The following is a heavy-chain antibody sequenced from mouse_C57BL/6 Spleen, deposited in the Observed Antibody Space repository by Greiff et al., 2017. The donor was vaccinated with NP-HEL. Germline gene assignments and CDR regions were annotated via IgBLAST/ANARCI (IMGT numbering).Heavy chain of an antibody. CDR3: RMITTRYFDV. D-gene: IGHD2-4*01. CDR1: GYTFTDYE. V-gene: IGHV1-15*01. J-gene: IGHJ1*03. CDR2: IDPETGGT. Sequence: QVQLQQSGAELVRPGASVTLSCKASGYTFTDYEMHWVKQTPVHGLEWIGAIDPETGGTAYNQKFKGKAILTADKSSSTAYMELRSLTSEDSAVYYCRMITTRYFDVWGTGTTVTVSS.